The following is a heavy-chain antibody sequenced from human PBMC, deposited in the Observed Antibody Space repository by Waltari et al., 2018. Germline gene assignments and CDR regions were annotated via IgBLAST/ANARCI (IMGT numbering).Heavy chain of an antibody. D-gene: IGHD1-1*01. CDR2: INGDGSST. V-gene: IGHV3-74*01. Sequence: EVQLVESGGGLVQPGGSLRLSCAASGFTFRATWMHWVCRAPGQGRVWVSRINGDGSSTHYADSVKGRFTISRDNTKNTMYLQMDSLRAEDTAVYFCAREDNWNLDVWGKGTTVTVS. CDR3: AREDNWNLDV. CDR1: GFTFRATW. J-gene: IGHJ6*03.